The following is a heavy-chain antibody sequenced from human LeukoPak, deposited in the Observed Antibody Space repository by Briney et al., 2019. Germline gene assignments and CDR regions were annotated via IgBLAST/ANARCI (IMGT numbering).Heavy chain of an antibody. J-gene: IGHJ4*02. CDR3: ARGVGIAVPLPFDY. D-gene: IGHD6-19*01. V-gene: IGHV3-7*03. CDR2: IKQDGSEI. Sequence: GGSLRLSCAASGFTLRSYWMTWVRQAPGKGLEWVANIKQDGSEIHYVDSVKGRFTISRDNAKNSLHLQMNSLRVEDTAVYYCARGVGIAVPLPFDYWAREPWSPSPQ. CDR1: GFTLRSYW.